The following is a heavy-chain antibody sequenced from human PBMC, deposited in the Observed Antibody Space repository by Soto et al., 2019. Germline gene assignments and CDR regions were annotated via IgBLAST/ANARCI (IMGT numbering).Heavy chain of an antibody. D-gene: IGHD2-8*02. CDR1: GFSVDNIV. V-gene: IGHV3-53*01. J-gene: IGHJ4*02. CDR3: SRDHSSGGYDY. CDR2: ISDDGRT. Sequence: PXGSLRLSCLASGFSVDNIVMSWVRQAPGKGLQWVSTISDDGRTYYADSVKGRFSLSRDKSRNTLYLQMNRLRVEDTAVYYCSRDHSSGGYDYRGQGTLVTVSS.